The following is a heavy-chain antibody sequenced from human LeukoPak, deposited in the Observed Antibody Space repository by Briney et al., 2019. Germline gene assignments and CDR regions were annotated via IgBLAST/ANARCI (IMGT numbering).Heavy chain of an antibody. J-gene: IGHJ4*02. V-gene: IGHV3-23*01. CDR3: ARDKGWELLPFDY. CDR1: GFTFSSYA. Sequence: PGGSLRLSCAASGFTFSSYAMTWVRQAPGKGLEWVSSISDSGGSTYYADSVKGRFTISRDNSKNTLYLQMNSLRAEDTAVYYCARDKGWELLPFDYWGQGTLVTVSS. D-gene: IGHD1-26*01. CDR2: ISDSGGST.